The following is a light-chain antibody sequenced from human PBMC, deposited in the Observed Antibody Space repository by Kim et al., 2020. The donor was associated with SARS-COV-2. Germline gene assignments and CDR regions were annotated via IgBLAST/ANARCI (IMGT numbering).Light chain of an antibody. CDR1: QSVNNNH. CDR3: QQYSSSPT. Sequence: EIVLTQSPGTLSLSPGERATLSCRASQSVNNNHLGWYQQKPGQAPRLLIFGASRRATGIPDRFSGSGSGTDFTLIITRLEPEDFAVYYCQQYSSSPTFGQGTKVDIK. V-gene: IGKV3-20*01. CDR2: GAS. J-gene: IGKJ1*01.